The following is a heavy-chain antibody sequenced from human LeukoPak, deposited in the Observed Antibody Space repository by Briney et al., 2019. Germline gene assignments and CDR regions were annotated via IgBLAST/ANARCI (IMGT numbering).Heavy chain of an antibody. D-gene: IGHD3-22*01. CDR3: AKDYYDSSGYYYARPRGSAVLD. J-gene: IGHJ4*02. CDR1: GFTFSSYG. Sequence: PGRSLRLSCAASGFTFSSYGMHWVRQAPGKGLEWVAVIWYDGSNKYYADSVKGRFTISRDNSKNTLYLQMNSLRAEDTAVYYCAKDYYDSSGYYYARPRGSAVLDWGQGTLVTVSS. V-gene: IGHV3-33*06. CDR2: IWYDGSNK.